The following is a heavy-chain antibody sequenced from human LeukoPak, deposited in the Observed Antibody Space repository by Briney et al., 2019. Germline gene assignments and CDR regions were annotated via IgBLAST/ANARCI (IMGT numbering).Heavy chain of an antibody. J-gene: IGHJ5*02. CDR2: IYPGDSDT. V-gene: IGHV5-51*01. CDR1: GYSFSNHW. Sequence: GESLKISCKGSGYSFSNHWIGWVRQMPGKGLEWLGIIYPGDSDTRYSPSFQGQVTISADKSISTAYLQWSSLKASDTAIYYCALTTANYFDPWGQGTLVTVSS. CDR3: ALTTANYFDP. D-gene: IGHD4-11*01.